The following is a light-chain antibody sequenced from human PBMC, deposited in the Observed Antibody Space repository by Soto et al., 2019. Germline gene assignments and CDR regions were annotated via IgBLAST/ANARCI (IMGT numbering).Light chain of an antibody. CDR1: QSVSSN. CDR2: GAS. J-gene: IGKJ4*01. CDR3: QQYNNWPLT. Sequence: MVMSHSPSSLSLSPVERVTLSCRASQSVSSNLAWYQQKPGQAHRLLIFGASTRGTNIPARFSGSGSGTEFTLSISGLLSEDFAVYYCQQYNNWPLTFGGGTKVDIK. V-gene: IGKV3-15*01.